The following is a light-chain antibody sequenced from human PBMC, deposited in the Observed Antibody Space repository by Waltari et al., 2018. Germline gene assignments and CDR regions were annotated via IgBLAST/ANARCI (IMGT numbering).Light chain of an antibody. Sequence: SYELTQPPQVSVSPGQTARIPCHGDALPKQYVYWYQQKPGQAPVMVIYKDSERPSGIPERFSGSSSGTTVTLTISGVQAEDEADYYCQSVDSNGPVFGGGTKVTVL. CDR1: ALPKQY. V-gene: IGLV3-25*03. J-gene: IGLJ2*01. CDR3: QSVDSNGPV. CDR2: KDS.